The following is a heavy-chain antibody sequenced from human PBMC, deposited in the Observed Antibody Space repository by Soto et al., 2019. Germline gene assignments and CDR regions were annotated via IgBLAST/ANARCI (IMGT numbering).Heavy chain of an antibody. V-gene: IGHV3-9*01. CDR2: ISWNSGSI. CDR1: GFTFDDYA. J-gene: IGHJ3*01. CDR3: AKDRSSHDGFDL. Sequence: GGSLRLSCAASGFTFDDYAMHRVRQAPGKGLEWVSGISWNSGSIGYVDSVKGRFTISRDNAKNSLYLQMSSLRAEDTAFYYCAKDRSSHDGFDLWGRGTMVTVSS.